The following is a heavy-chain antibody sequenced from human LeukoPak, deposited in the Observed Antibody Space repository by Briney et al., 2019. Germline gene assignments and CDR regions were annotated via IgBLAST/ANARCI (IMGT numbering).Heavy chain of an antibody. J-gene: IGHJ6*03. Sequence: PGGSLRLSCAASGFTFSAYGFHWVRQAPGKGLEWVANIKQDGSEKYYVDSVKGRFTISRDNAKNSLYLQMNSLRAEDTAVYYCARTADSSGYYYVIPYYYYMDVWGKGTTVTVSS. D-gene: IGHD3-22*01. CDR3: ARTADSSGYYYVIPYYYYMDV. CDR1: GFTFSAYG. CDR2: IKQDGSEK. V-gene: IGHV3-7*01.